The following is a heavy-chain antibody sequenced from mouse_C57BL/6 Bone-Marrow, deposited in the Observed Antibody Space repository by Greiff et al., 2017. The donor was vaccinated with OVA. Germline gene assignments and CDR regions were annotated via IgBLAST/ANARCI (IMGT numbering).Heavy chain of an antibody. CDR2: IYPRSGNT. CDR1: GYTFTSYG. CDR3: AEGYYVAWFAY. J-gene: IGHJ3*01. V-gene: IGHV1-81*01. Sequence: QVQLKQSGAELARPGASVKLSCKASGYTFTSYGISWVKQRTGQGLEWIGEIYPRSGNTYYNEKFKGKATLTADKSSSTAYMELRSLTSEDSAVYFCAEGYYVAWFAYWGQGTLVTVSA. D-gene: IGHD2-3*01.